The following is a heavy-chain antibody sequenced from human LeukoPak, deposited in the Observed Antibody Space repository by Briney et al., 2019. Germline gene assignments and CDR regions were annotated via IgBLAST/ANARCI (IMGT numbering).Heavy chain of an antibody. D-gene: IGHD2-15*01. Sequence: SETLSLTCTVPGGSINNYYWSWIRQPAGKGLEWIGRIYTRGSTNYNPSLKSRVTMSVDTSKNQFSLKLSSVTAADTAVYYCARGRYCSADICSGGDAFDIWGQGTMVSVSS. CDR2: IYTRGST. CDR3: ARGRYCSADICSGGDAFDI. V-gene: IGHV4-4*07. J-gene: IGHJ3*02. CDR1: GGSINNYY.